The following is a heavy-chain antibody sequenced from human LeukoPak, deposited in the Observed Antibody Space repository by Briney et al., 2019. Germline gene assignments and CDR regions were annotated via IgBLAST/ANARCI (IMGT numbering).Heavy chain of an antibody. D-gene: IGHD4-17*01. CDR1: GFTFSSYS. Sequence: GGFLRLSCAASGFTFSSYSMNWVRQAPGKGLEWVSYISSSSSTIYYADSVKGRFTISRDNAKNSLYLQMNSLRAEDTAVYYCANNLGYGDYWTDYWGQGTLVTVSS. CDR3: ANNLGYGDYWTDY. J-gene: IGHJ4*02. CDR2: ISSSSSTI. V-gene: IGHV3-48*04.